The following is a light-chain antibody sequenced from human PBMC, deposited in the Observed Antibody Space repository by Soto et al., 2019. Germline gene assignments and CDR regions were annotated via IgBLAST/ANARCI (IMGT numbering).Light chain of an antibody. V-gene: IGKV3-20*01. CDR1: QSLSTGY. J-gene: IGKJ2*01. CDR3: QQYDSSSYT. CDR2: AAS. Sequence: EIVLTQSPGTLSLSQGERATLSCRASQSLSTGYLAWYQQKPCQAPRLLIYAASTRATGIPDRFSGSGSGTDFTLTISRLGPEDFAVYYCQQYDSSSYTCGQGTKLEIK.